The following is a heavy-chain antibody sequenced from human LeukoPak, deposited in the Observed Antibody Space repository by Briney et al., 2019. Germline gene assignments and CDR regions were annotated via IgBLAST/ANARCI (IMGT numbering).Heavy chain of an antibody. CDR2: IYYSGST. Sequence: SETLSLTCTVSGGSISSYYWSWIRQPPGKGLEWIGCIYYSGSTNYNPSLKSRVTISVDTSKNQFSLKLSSVTAADTAVYYCARVVGYATETNWFDPWGQGTLVTVSS. D-gene: IGHD1-26*01. J-gene: IGHJ5*02. V-gene: IGHV4-59*01. CDR1: GGSISSYY. CDR3: ARVVGYATETNWFDP.